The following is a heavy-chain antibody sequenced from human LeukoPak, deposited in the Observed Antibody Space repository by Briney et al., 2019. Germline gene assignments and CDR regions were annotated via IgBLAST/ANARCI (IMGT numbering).Heavy chain of an antibody. CDR2: INHSGST. J-gene: IGHJ6*03. CDR1: GGSFSGYY. D-gene: IGHD6-6*01. CDR3: ARELRARARRPRDYYYYMDV. Sequence: PSETLSLTCAVYGGSFSGYYWSWIRQPPGKGLEWIGEINHSGSTNYNPSLKSRVTISVDTSKNQFSLKLSSATAADTAVYYCARELRARARRPRDYYYYMDVWGKGTTVTVSS. V-gene: IGHV4-34*01.